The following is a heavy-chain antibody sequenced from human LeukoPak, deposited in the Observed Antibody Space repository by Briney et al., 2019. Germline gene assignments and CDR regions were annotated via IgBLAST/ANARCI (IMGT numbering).Heavy chain of an antibody. J-gene: IGHJ4*02. CDR2: INHSGST. CDR3: ARHGGSSIAALDY. D-gene: IGHD6-6*01. V-gene: IGHV4-34*01. CDR1: GGSFSGYC. Sequence: ASETLSLTCAVYGGSFSGYCWSWVRQPPGKGLEWIGEINHSGSTNYIPSLKSRVTRSEDTSKNQFSLKQRSATAADTAVYYCARHGGSSIAALDYWGQGTLVTVSS.